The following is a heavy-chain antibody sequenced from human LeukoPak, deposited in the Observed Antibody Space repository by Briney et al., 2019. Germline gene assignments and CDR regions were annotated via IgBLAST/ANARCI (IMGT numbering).Heavy chain of an antibody. CDR3: ARDRSGAVREDY. J-gene: IGHJ4*02. D-gene: IGHD3-10*01. Sequence: ASVKVSCKASGGTFSSYAISWVRQAPGQGLEWMGRIIPILGIANYALKFQGRVTITADKSTSTAYMELSSLRSEDTAVYYCARDRSGAVREDYWGQGTLVTVSS. V-gene: IGHV1-69*04. CDR2: IIPILGIA. CDR1: GGTFSSYA.